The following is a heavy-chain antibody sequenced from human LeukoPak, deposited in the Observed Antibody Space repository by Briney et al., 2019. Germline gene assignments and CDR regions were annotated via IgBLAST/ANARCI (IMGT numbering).Heavy chain of an antibody. Sequence: GASVKVSCKASGYTFTGYYMHWVRQAPGQGLEWMGWINPNSGGTNYAQKFQGRVTMTRDTSISTAYMELSRLRSDDTAVYYCASPSAKVLEWRRMDVWGQGTTVTVSS. V-gene: IGHV1-2*02. J-gene: IGHJ6*02. CDR3: ASPSAKVLEWRRMDV. CDR2: INPNSGGT. CDR1: GYTFTGYY. D-gene: IGHD3-3*01.